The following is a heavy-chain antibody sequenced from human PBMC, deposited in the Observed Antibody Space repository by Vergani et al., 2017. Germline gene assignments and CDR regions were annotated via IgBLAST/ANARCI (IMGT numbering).Heavy chain of an antibody. Sequence: EVQLVESGGGVVRPGGSLRLSCAASGFTFDDYGMSWVRQAPGKGLEWVSSINWNGGSTGYADSVKGRFTISRDNAKNSLYLQMNSLRAEDTALYYCARERNAYYDFWSGYYTQYYFDYWGQGTLVTVSS. V-gene: IGHV3-20*04. CDR1: GFTFDDYG. CDR3: ARERNAYYDFWSGYYTQYYFDY. D-gene: IGHD3-3*01. CDR2: INWNGGST. J-gene: IGHJ4*02.